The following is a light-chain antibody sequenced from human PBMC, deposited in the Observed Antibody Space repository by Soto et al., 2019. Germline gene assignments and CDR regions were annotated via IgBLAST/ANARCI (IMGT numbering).Light chain of an antibody. CDR3: QQYKSWRT. V-gene: IGKV3-15*01. Sequence: IVMTQSPATLSVSPGERATLSCRASQSIDNKLAWYQQRPGQAPRLLIYGASTRVTGIPGRFSGSGSGTEFTLTISGLQSEYFGVYYRQQYKSWRTFGQGTNVETK. J-gene: IGKJ1*01. CDR2: GAS. CDR1: QSIDNK.